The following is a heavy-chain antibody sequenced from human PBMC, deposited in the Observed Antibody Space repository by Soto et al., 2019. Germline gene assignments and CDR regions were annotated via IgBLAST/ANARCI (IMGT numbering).Heavy chain of an antibody. J-gene: IGHJ5*02. CDR3: ARYCSSNSCYATWFDP. V-gene: IGHV1-18*01. D-gene: IGHD2-2*01. Sequence: QVQLVQSGAEVKKPGASVKVSCKASGYTFTSYGISWVRQAPGQGLEWMGWISAYNGNTNYAQKLQGRVTLTTDTSTSTGYMALRSLRSDDTAVYYCARYCSSNSCYATWFDPWGQGTLVTVSS. CDR1: GYTFTSYG. CDR2: ISAYNGNT.